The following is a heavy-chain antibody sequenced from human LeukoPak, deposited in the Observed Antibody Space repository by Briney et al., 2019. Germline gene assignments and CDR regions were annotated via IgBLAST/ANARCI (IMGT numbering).Heavy chain of an antibody. D-gene: IGHD6-19*01. V-gene: IGHV3-11*06. J-gene: IGHJ5*02. CDR1: GFTFSDYY. Sequence: GGSLRLSCAASGFTFSDYYMSWIRQAPGKGLEWVSYISSSSSYTNYADSVKGRSTISRDNAKNSLYLQMNSLRAEDTAVYYCARDSGVAVAGTGWFDPWGQGTLVTVSS. CDR3: ARDSGVAVAGTGWFDP. CDR2: ISSSSSYT.